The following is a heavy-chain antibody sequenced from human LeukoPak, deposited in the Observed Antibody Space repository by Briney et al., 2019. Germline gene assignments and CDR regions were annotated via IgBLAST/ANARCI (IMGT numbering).Heavy chain of an antibody. CDR1: GFTVSTNY. Sequence: GGPLRLSCAASGFTVSTNYMSWVRQAPGKELEWVSVIYSGDTTFYADSVRGKFTISRDNSKNTLYLQMNSLRAEDTAVYYCASILRSSSGYYFDYWGQGTLVTVSS. J-gene: IGHJ4*02. CDR2: IYSGDTT. V-gene: IGHV3-66*01. CDR3: ASILRSSSGYYFDY. D-gene: IGHD3-10*01.